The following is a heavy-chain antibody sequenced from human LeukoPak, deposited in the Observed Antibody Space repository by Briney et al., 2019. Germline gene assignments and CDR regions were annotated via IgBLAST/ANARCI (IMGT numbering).Heavy chain of an antibody. V-gene: IGHV1-69*13. J-gene: IGHJ5*02. D-gene: IGHD3-10*01. Sequence: SVKVSCKASGGTFSNYAISWVRQAPGQGLEWMGEIIPTFGTTNYAQKFQGRVTITADDSTSTAYMELSSLRSEDTAVYYCASVPLLAELNWFDPWGQGTLVTVSS. CDR2: IIPTFGTT. CDR3: ASVPLLAELNWFDP. CDR1: GGTFSNYA.